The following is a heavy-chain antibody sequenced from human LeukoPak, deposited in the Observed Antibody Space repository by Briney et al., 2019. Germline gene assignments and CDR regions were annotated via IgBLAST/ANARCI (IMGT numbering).Heavy chain of an antibody. CDR1: GFTFSSYA. CDR2: ISGGGGST. CDR3: AKDPQAGRSFFDY. D-gene: IGHD1-26*01. V-gene: IGHV3-23*01. J-gene: IGHJ4*02. Sequence: GGSLRLSCAASGFTFSSYAMSWVRQAPGKGLEWVSTISGGGGSTFYADSVKGRFTISRDNSKNTLYLQMNSLRAEDTAVYYCAKDPQAGRSFFDYWGQGTLVTVSS.